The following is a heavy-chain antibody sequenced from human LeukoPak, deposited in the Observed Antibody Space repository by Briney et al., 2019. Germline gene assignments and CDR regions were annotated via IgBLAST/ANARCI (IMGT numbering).Heavy chain of an antibody. CDR3: AKGSTPKYYFDY. CDR1: GFTFSDHY. V-gene: IGHV3-23*01. Sequence: GGSLRLSCAVSGFTFSDHYMDWVRQAPGKGLEWVSTISGSGGSTYYADSVKGRFTISRDSSKNTLYLQMNSLRAEDTAVYYCAKGSTPKYYFDYWGQGTLVTVSS. CDR2: ISGSGGST. J-gene: IGHJ4*02.